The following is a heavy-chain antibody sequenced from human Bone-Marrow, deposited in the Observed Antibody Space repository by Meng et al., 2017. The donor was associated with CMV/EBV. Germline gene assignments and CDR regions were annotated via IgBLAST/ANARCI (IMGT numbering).Heavy chain of an antibody. CDR3: ARGSGYQLLLDYGMDV. J-gene: IGHJ6*02. V-gene: IGHV1-8*03. Sequence: ASVKVSCKASGYTFTSYDINWVRQATGQGLEWMGWMNPNSGNTGYAQKFQGRVTITRNTSISTSYMELSSLRSEDTAVYYCARGSGYQLLLDYGMDVSGQGTTVTVSS. CDR1: GYTFTSYD. D-gene: IGHD2-2*01. CDR2: MNPNSGNT.